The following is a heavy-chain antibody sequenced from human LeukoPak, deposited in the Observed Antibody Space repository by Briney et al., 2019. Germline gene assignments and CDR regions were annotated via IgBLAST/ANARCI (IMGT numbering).Heavy chain of an antibody. V-gene: IGHV4-4*07. CDR2: IYTSGST. CDR3: AITPTPAPYGSGSYYNYFDY. D-gene: IGHD3-10*01. CDR1: GGSISSYY. Sequence: PSETLSLTCTVSGGSISSYYWSWTRQPPGKGLEWIGRIYTSGSTNYNPSLKSRVTMSVDTSKNQFSLKLSSVTAADTAVYYCAITPTPAPYGSGSYYNYFDYWGQGTLVTVSS. J-gene: IGHJ4*02.